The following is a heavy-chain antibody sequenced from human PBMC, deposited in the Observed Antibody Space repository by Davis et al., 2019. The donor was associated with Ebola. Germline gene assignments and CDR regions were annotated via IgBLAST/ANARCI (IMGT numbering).Heavy chain of an antibody. V-gene: IGHV3-23*01. CDR3: AKVGGSSGRGGYFDY. CDR1: GFIFSRYA. CDR2: ISGSVGNT. Sequence: GESLITSCASPGFIFSRYAMSWVRQAAGKGLEWVSGISGSVGNTYHADSVKGRFTISRDNSENTLYRQMNSLSAEDTAVYYCAKVGGSSGRGGYFDYWGQGTLVTVSS. D-gene: IGHD6-6*01. J-gene: IGHJ4*02.